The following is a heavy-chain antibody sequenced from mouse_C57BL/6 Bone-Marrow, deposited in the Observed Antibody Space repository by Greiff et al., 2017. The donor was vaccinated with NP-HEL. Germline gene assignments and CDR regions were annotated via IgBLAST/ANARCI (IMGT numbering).Heavy chain of an antibody. Sequence: VQLQQSGAELVKPGASVKMSCKASGYTFTSYWITWVKQRPGQGLEWLGDIYPGSGSTNYNEKFKSKATLTVDTSSSTAYMQLSSLTSEDSAVDYCARREYYYGRYFDYWGQGTTLTVSS. CDR2: IYPGSGST. D-gene: IGHD1-1*01. V-gene: IGHV1-55*01. J-gene: IGHJ2*01. CDR1: GYTFTSYW. CDR3: ARREYYYGRYFDY.